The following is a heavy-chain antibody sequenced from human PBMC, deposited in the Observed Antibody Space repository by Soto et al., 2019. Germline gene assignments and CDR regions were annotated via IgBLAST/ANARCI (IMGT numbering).Heavy chain of an antibody. Sequence: EVQLVESGGGLVQPGRSLRLSCAASGFALDDYSMHWVRQAPGKGLEWVSGITWNSNAIGYADSVKGRFTISRDNAKNCLYLQLNSLRVDDTALYYCVKGFTSSDNYSDFWGRGTLDTDSS. CDR2: ITWNSNAI. V-gene: IGHV3-9*01. J-gene: IGHJ4*02. D-gene: IGHD2-2*01. CDR1: GFALDDYS. CDR3: VKGFTSSDNYSDF.